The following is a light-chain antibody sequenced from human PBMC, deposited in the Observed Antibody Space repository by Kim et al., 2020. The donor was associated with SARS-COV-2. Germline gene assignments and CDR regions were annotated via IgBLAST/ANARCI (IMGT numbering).Light chain of an antibody. V-gene: IGLV2-8*01. CDR2: KVS. J-gene: IGLJ1*01. CDR1: SSDVGGYNY. Sequence: GQSVTISCTGTSSDVGGYNYVSWYQQHPGKAPKLMIYKVSKRPSGVPDRFSGSKSGNTASLTVSGLQADDEADYYCSSYAGSNNYVFGTGTKVTVL. CDR3: SSYAGSNNYV.